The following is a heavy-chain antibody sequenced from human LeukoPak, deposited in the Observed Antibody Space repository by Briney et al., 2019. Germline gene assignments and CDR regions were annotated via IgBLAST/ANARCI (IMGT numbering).Heavy chain of an antibody. J-gene: IGHJ6*02. CDR1: GGSISSYY. CDR2: IYTSGST. D-gene: IGHD3-3*01. V-gene: IGHV4-4*07. CDR3: ALSGDYDFWSGYAEPYYYYGMDV. Sequence: PSETLSLTCTVSGGSISSYYWSWIRQPAGKGLEWIGRIYTSGSTNYNPSLKSRVTMSVDTSKNQFSLKLSSVTAADTAVYYCALSGDYDFWSGYAEPYYYYGMDVWGQGTTVTVSS.